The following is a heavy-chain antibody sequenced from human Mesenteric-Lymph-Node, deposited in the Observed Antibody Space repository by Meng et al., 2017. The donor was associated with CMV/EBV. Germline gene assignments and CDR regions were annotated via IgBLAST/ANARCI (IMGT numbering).Heavy chain of an antibody. CDR3: ARDRCGTNICHNDADM. CDR2: ISNDGSVT. CDR1: GFSFSSYG. Sequence: GESLKISCAASGFSFSSYGMHWVRQAPGKGLVWVSLISNDGSVTIYGDSVKGRFTISRDNSKNSLYLQMSSLRADDTAVYYCARDRCGTNICHNDADMWGQGTTVTVSS. J-gene: IGHJ6*02. D-gene: IGHD4/OR15-4a*01. V-gene: IGHV3-74*01.